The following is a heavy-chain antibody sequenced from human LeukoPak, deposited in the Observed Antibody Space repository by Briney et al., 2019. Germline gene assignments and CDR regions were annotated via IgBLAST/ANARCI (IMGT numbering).Heavy chain of an antibody. V-gene: IGHV4-4*07. CDR3: ASYGDFDY. D-gene: IGHD4-17*01. J-gene: IGHJ4*02. Sequence: PSETLSLTCTVSGGSISSYHWGWIRQPAGKGLEWIWRIYTSGSTNYNPSLKSRVTISVDTSKNQFSLKLSSVTAADTAVYYCASYGDFDYWGQGTLVTVSS. CDR1: GGSISSYH. CDR2: IYTSGST.